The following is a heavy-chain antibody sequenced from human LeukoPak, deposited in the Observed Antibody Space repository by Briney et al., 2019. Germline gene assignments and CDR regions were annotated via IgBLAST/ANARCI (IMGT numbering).Heavy chain of an antibody. Sequence: GGSLRLSCAASVFTFSCYSMNWVRQPRGRAREWVSSISSNSSYMYYADSLKGRFTISRENAKNSLYLQMNSLRAEDTAVYYCASCLQRQLVRWDYYYGMDVWGQGTTVTVSS. CDR3: ASCLQRQLVRWDYYYGMDV. V-gene: IGHV3-21*01. CDR1: VFTFSCYS. D-gene: IGHD6-13*01. CDR2: ISSNSSYM. J-gene: IGHJ6*02.